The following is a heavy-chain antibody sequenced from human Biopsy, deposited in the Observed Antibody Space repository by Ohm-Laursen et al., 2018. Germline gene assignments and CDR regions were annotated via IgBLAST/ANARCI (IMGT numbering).Heavy chain of an antibody. V-gene: IGHV1-46*01. CDR2: INPSGSTT. D-gene: IGHD2-15*01. J-gene: IGHJ4*02. CDR3: ARNTGWYGDLYYFDC. Sequence: ASVKVSCKPSGYSFTSYYTHWVRQAPGQGLEWTGMINPSGSTTVYPQIFQGRATMTRDTSKSTVYMELISLRSADTAVYFCARNTGWYGDLYYFDCWGQGTRVTVSS. CDR1: GYSFTSYY.